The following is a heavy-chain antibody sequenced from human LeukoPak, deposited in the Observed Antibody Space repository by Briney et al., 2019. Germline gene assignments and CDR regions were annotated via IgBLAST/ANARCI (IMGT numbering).Heavy chain of an antibody. CDR1: GGSISSYY. CDR2: IYYSGST. D-gene: IGHD4-23*01. Sequence: SEALSLTCTVSGGSISSYYWSWTRQPPGKGLEWIGYIYYSGSTNYNPSLKSRVTISVDTSKNQFSLNLSSVIAADTAVYYCARALDYGGKVDYWGQGTLVTVSS. CDR3: ARALDYGGKVDY. J-gene: IGHJ4*02. V-gene: IGHV4-59*01.